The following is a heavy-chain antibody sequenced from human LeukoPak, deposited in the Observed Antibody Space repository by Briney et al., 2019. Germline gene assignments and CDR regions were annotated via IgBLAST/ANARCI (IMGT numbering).Heavy chain of an antibody. CDR1: GGSVSSPTW. J-gene: IGHJ4*02. D-gene: IGHD6-19*01. CDR3: ARHSSGWYDY. CDR2: IYHSGST. V-gene: IGHV4-4*02. Sequence: SETLSLTCAVSGGSVSSPTWWTWVRQPPGKGLEWIGEIYHSGSTNYNPSLKSRVTLSIDKSKNQFSPKVKTVTAADTAVYYCARHSSGWYDYWGQGTLVTVSS.